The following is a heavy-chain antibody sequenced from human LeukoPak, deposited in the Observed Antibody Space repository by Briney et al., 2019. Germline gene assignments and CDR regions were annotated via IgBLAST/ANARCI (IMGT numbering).Heavy chain of an antibody. Sequence: SETLSLTCTVSGGSISSYYWTWIRQPPGRGLEWIGYINFSGSTNYNPSLRSRVTTSGDTSKNQFSLNLSSVTAADTAVYYCARDREAMAAFDYWGQGTLVTASS. J-gene: IGHJ4*02. V-gene: IGHV4-59*01. CDR1: GGSISSYY. D-gene: IGHD5-18*01. CDR3: ARDREAMAAFDY. CDR2: INFSGST.